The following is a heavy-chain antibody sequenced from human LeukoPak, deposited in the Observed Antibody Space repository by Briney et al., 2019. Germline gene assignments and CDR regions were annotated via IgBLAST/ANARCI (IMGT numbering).Heavy chain of an antibody. Sequence: PSETLSLTCAVYGGSFSGYYWSWIRQPPGKGLEWIGEINHSGSTNYNPSLKSRVTISVDTSKNQFSLKLSSVTAADTAVYYCACISGSYSVDYWAREPWSPSPQ. CDR1: GGSFSGYY. D-gene: IGHD1-26*01. CDR2: INHSGST. CDR3: ACISGSYSVDY. V-gene: IGHV4-34*01. J-gene: IGHJ4*02.